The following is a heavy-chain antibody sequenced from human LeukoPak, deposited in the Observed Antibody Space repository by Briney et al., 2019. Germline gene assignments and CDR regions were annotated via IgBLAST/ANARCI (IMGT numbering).Heavy chain of an antibody. CDR1: GCTFTNYT. CDR2: INTNTGNP. CDR3: TRGNDTTGYFTY. Sequence: GASVKISCKASGCTFTNYTINWVRQAPGQGLEYMGWINTNTGNPTYAQGFTGRFVFSLDTSVTTTYLQINSLKAADTAVYYCTRGNDTTGYFTYWGQGTLVTVSS. V-gene: IGHV7-4-1*02. J-gene: IGHJ4*02. D-gene: IGHD3-9*01.